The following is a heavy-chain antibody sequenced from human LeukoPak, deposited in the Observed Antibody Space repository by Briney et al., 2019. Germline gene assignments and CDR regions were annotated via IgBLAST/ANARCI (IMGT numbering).Heavy chain of an antibody. CDR3: ARDKYSSSSVLFLRNWFDP. CDR1: GYTFTSYG. Sequence: ASVKVSCKASGYTFTSYGISWVRQAPGQGLEWMGWISAYNGNTNYEQKLQGRVTMTTDTSTSTAYMELRSLRSDDTAVYYCARDKYSSSSVLFLRNWFDPWGQGTLVTVSS. V-gene: IGHV1-18*01. D-gene: IGHD6-6*01. CDR2: ISAYNGNT. J-gene: IGHJ5*02.